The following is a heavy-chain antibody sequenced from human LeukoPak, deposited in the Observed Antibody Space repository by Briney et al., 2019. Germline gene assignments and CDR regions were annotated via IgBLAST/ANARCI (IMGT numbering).Heavy chain of an antibody. CDR2: IYHSGST. Sequence: PSETLSLTCAVSGYSISSGYYWGWIRQPPGKGLEWIGSIYHSGSTYYNPSHKSRVTISVDTSKNQFSLKLSSVTAADTAVYYCAREDYYGSGRGYFDYWGQGTLVTVSS. V-gene: IGHV4-38-2*02. J-gene: IGHJ4*02. D-gene: IGHD3-10*01. CDR1: GYSISSGYY. CDR3: AREDYYGSGRGYFDY.